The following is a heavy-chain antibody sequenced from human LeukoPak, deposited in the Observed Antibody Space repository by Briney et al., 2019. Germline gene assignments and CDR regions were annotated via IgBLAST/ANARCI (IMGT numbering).Heavy chain of an antibody. CDR2: IYYSGST. CDR1: GGSISSYY. V-gene: IGHV4-59*01. D-gene: IGHD3-22*01. Sequence: SETLSLTCTVSGGSISSYYWSWIRQPPGKGLEWIGYIYYSGSTNYNPSLKSRVTISVDTSKNQFSLKVSSVTAADTAVYYCARGYDSSGYDAFDIWGQGTMVTVSS. CDR3: ARGYDSSGYDAFDI. J-gene: IGHJ3*02.